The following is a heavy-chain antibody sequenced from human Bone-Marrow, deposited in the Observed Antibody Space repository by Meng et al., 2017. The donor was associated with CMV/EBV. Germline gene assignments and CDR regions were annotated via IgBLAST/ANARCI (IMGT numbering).Heavy chain of an antibody. CDR1: GFTLSSYS. Sequence: GESLKISCAASGFTLSSYSMNWVRQAPGKGLEWVSYISSSSSTIYYADSVKGRFTISRDNAKNSLYLQMNSLRAEDTAVYYCARDKYCGGDCYWYFDYWGQGTLVTVSS. V-gene: IGHV3-48*04. J-gene: IGHJ4*02. CDR2: ISSSSSTI. D-gene: IGHD2-21*01. CDR3: ARDKYCGGDCYWYFDY.